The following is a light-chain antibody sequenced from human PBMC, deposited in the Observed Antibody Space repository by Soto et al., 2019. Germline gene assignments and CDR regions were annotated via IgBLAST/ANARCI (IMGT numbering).Light chain of an antibody. CDR3: QQYGSSGT. Sequence: ELVLTQSPATLSLSPGERATLSCRASQSVSSYLAWYQQKPGQAPRLLIYGASTRATGIPDRFSGSGSGTDFTLTISRLEPEDFAVYYCQQYGSSGTFGQGTKVDIK. J-gene: IGKJ1*01. CDR2: GAS. CDR1: QSVSSY. V-gene: IGKV3-20*01.